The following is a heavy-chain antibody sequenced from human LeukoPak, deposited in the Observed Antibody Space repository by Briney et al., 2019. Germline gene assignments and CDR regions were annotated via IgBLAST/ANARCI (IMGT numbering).Heavy chain of an antibody. D-gene: IGHD3-16*02. J-gene: IGHJ5*02. CDR1: GGTFISYA. V-gene: IGHV1-69*05. CDR2: IIPIFGTA. Sequence: SVKVSCKASGGTFISYAISWVRQAPGQGLEWMGGIIPIFGTANYAQKFQGRVTITTDESTSTAYMELSSLRSEDTAVYYCARGEGRYYDYVWGSYRYNWFDPWGQGTLVTVSS. CDR3: ARGEGRYYDYVWGSYRYNWFDP.